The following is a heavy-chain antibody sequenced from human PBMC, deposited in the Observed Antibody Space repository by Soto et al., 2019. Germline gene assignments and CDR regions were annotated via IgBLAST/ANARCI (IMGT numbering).Heavy chain of an antibody. CDR2: ISSNGGRT. CDR3: ETVPPIASVGPTLDY. V-gene: IGHV3-23*01. Sequence: EVQLLESGGGLVQPGGSLRLSCAASGFTFSAYVMCWVRQAPGKGPEWVSAISSNGGRTFYTDSVKGRFTISRDNSKNTLYLQMSGLRVEDTALYYCETVPPIASVGPTLDYWGQGTLVSVSS. CDR1: GFTFSAYV. J-gene: IGHJ4*02. D-gene: IGHD6-13*01.